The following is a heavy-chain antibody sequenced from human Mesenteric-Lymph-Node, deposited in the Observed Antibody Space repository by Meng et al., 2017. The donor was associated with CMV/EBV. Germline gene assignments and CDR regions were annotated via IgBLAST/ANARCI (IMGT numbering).Heavy chain of an antibody. CDR3: ARGDYYERGYYFDY. V-gene: IGHV3-53*01. D-gene: IGHD3-22*01. Sequence: ASGFTVSSNYVSWVRQAPGKGLEWVSLIYSGGSTYYADSVKGRFTVSRDNSKNTLYLQMNSLRAEDTAVYYCARGDYYERGYYFDYWGQGTLVTVSS. CDR2: IYSGGST. CDR1: GFTVSSNY. J-gene: IGHJ4*02.